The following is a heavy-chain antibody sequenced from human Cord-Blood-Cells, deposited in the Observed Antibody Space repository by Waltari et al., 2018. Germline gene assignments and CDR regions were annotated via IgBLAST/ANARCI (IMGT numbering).Heavy chain of an antibody. V-gene: IGHV3-30*18. D-gene: IGHD1-26*01. J-gene: IGHJ4*02. Sequence: QVQLVESGGGVVQPRRALSLSCAASGFIFSSYGMRWARQAPGKGLAWVAVISYDGSNKYYADSVKVRFTISRDNSKNTLYLQMNSLRAEDTAVYYCVNGVGDKEPLDYWGQGTLVTVSS. CDR2: ISYDGSNK. CDR3: VNGVGDKEPLDY. CDR1: GFIFSSYG.